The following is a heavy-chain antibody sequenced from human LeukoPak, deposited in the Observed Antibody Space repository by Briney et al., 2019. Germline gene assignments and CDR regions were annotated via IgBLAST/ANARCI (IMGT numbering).Heavy chain of an antibody. CDR2: ISAYNGNT. D-gene: IGHD4-17*01. J-gene: IGHJ4*02. CDR3: ARGEDYGDYLDY. V-gene: IGHV1-18*01. Sequence: ASVKVSCKASGYTFSNYGLTWVRQAPGQGLEWMGWISAYNGNTNYAQKLQDGVTMTTDTSTRTVYMELRSLRSDDTAVYYCARGEDYGDYLDYWGQGTLVTVSS. CDR1: GYTFSNYG.